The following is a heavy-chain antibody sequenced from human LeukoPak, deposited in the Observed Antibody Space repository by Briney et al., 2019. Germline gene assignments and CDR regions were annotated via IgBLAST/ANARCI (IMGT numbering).Heavy chain of an antibody. CDR1: GFTFSSYG. D-gene: IGHD4-17*01. CDR2: ISYDGSDS. V-gene: IGHV3-30*18. J-gene: IGHJ4*02. CDR3: AKASTVTTALDC. Sequence: RAGGSLRLSCAASGFTFSSYGLHWVRQAPGKGLEWVAFISYDGSDSYYADSVRGRFTISRDNSKNTLYLQMNSLRAEDTAMYYCAKASTVTTALDCWGQGTLVAVSS.